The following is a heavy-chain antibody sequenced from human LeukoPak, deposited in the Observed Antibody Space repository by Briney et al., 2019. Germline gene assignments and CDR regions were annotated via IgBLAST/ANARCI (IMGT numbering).Heavy chain of an antibody. D-gene: IGHD6-13*01. CDR1: GGSISGYH. J-gene: IGHJ3*02. V-gene: IGHV4-59*01. CDR2: IYDYTGST. Sequence: SETLSLTCTVSGGSISGYHWGWIRQPPGKGLEWIGYIYDYTGSTTYHPSLKSRVTISVDTSKSQFSLKLSSVTAADTAVYYCARDWVFYSSSFPDAFDIWGQGTMVTVSS. CDR3: ARDWVFYSSSFPDAFDI.